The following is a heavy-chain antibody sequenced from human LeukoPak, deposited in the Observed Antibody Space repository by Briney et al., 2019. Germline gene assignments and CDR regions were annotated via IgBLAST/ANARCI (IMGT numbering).Heavy chain of an antibody. Sequence: SETLSLTCTVSGCSISSYYWSWIRQPPGKGLEWVGYIYYSGSTNYNPPLKSRVTISVDTSKNHFSLKLSSVTAADTAVCYCARVDTAMVIGAFDIWGQGTMVTVSS. CDR2: IYYSGST. CDR3: ARVDTAMVIGAFDI. J-gene: IGHJ3*02. CDR1: GCSISSYY. D-gene: IGHD5-18*01. V-gene: IGHV4-59*08.